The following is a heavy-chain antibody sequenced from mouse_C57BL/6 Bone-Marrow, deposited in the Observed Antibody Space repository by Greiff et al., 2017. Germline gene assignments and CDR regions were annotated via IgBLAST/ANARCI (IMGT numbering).Heavy chain of an antibody. CDR1: GFTFSDYG. V-gene: IGHV5-17*01. D-gene: IGHD2-4*01. CDR2: ISSGSSTI. CDR3: ASHYDYDPFDY. J-gene: IGHJ2*01. Sequence: EVKVIESGGGLVKPGGSLKLSCAASGFTFSDYGMHWVRQAPEKGLEWVAYISSGSSTIYYADTVKGRFTISRDNAKNTLFLQMTSLRSEDTAMYYCASHYDYDPFDYWGQGTTLTVSS.